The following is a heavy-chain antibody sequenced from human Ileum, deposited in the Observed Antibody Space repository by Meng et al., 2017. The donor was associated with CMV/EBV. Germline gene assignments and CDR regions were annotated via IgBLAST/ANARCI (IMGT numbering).Heavy chain of an antibody. CDR2: MHPTGAT. Sequence: QESGAKQTKLPATLSLTSTSDVHSINSNYWPRIRKPAGRGLEWIGRMHPTGATNDNPSPRSRVPMSLDKSKNQFSLKLTSVTAADTAVYYRARAAARGVPVDLWGQGTLVTVSS. J-gene: IGHJ5*02. V-gene: IGHV4-4*07. D-gene: IGHD3-10*01. CDR3: ARAAARGVPVDL. CDR1: VHSINSNY.